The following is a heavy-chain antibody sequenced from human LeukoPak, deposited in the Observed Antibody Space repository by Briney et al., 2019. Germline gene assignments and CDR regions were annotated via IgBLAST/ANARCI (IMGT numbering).Heavy chain of an antibody. J-gene: IGHJ4*02. CDR3: ARGRVMNDYGGNILEY. CDR2: THPIVGAT. CDR1: GGTFSRYS. Sequence: GSSVKVSCKASGGTFSRYSISWVRHAPAQGLEWMGGTHPIVGATYYAQKFQGRVTISRDESTSTVNMALSSLRPDDTALYYCARGRVMNDYGGNILEYWGQGTLVSVSS. V-gene: IGHV1-69*13. D-gene: IGHD4-23*01.